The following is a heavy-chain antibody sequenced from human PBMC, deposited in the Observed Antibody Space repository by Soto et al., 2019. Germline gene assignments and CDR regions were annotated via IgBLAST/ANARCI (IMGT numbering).Heavy chain of an antibody. J-gene: IGHJ6*02. Sequence: GESLKISCKGSGYSFTSYWIGWGRQMPWKGLEWMGIIYPGDSDTRYSPSFQGQVTISADKSISTAYLQWSSLKASDTAMYYCARQDFCSSTSCYYYYGMDVWGQGTTVTVSS. D-gene: IGHD2-2*01. CDR1: GYSFTSYW. CDR3: ARQDFCSSTSCYYYYGMDV. CDR2: IYPGDSDT. V-gene: IGHV5-51*01.